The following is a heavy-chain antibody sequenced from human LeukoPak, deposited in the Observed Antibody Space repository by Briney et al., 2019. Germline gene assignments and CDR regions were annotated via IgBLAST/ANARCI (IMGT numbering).Heavy chain of an antibody. CDR3: ARVGATIDTDGYNYGISRF. Sequence: GASVKVSCKASGYTFTNYHIAWVRQAPGQGLEWMGWISAYNGNTNYAQKLQGRVTMTTDTSTSTAYMELRSLRSDDTAVYYCARVGATIDTDGYNYGISRFWGQGTLVTVSS. J-gene: IGHJ4*02. D-gene: IGHD5-24*01. CDR2: ISAYNGNT. CDR1: GYTFTNYH. V-gene: IGHV1-18*01.